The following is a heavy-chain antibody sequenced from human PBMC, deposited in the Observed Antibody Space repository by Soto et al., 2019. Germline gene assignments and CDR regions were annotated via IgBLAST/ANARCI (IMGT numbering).Heavy chain of an antibody. CDR2: ISAYNGNT. CDR3: ARRSYYYGSGSPSDP. D-gene: IGHD3-10*01. J-gene: IGHJ5*02. V-gene: IGHV1-18*01. Sequence: QVQLVQSGAEVKKPGASVKVSCKASGYTFTSYCISWVRQAPGQGLEWMGWISAYNGNTNYAQKLEGRVTMNTDTSTSTAYMELRSLRSDDTAVYYCARRSYYYGSGSPSDPWGQGTLVTVSS. CDR1: GYTFTSYC.